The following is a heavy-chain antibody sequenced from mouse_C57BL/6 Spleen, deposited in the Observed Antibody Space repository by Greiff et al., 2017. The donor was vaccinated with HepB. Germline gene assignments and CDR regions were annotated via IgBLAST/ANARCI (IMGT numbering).Heavy chain of an antibody. CDR2: ISDGGSYT. V-gene: IGHV5-4*01. D-gene: IGHD2-2*01. J-gene: IGHJ2*01. CDR3: ARGWLRRSGLWFDY. Sequence: EVQGVESGGGLVKPGGSLKLSCAASGFTFSSYAMSWVRQTPEKRLEWVATISDGGSYTYYPDNVKGRFTISRDNAKNNLYLQMSHLKSEDTAMYYCARGWLRRSGLWFDYWGQGTTLTVSS. CDR1: GFTFSSYA.